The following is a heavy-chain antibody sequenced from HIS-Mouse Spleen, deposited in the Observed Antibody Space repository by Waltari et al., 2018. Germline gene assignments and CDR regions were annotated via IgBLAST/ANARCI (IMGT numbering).Heavy chain of an antibody. V-gene: IGHV4-39*07. J-gene: IGHJ2*01. Sequence: QLQLQESGPGLVKPSETLSLTCTVSGGSISSSSYYWGWIRQPPGTGLEWIGSIYYSGSTYYNPSLKSRVTISVDTSKNQFSLKRSSVTAADTAVYYCAREIPYSSSWYDWYFDLWGRGTLVTVSS. CDR2: IYYSGST. D-gene: IGHD6-13*01. CDR3: AREIPYSSSWYDWYFDL. CDR1: GGSISSSSYY.